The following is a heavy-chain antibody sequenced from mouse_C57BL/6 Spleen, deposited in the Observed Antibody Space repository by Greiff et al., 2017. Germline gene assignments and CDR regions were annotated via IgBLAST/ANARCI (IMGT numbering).Heavy chain of an antibody. CDR1: GYSITSGYD. J-gene: IGHJ3*01. CDR2: ISYSGST. Sequence: EVQGVESGPGMVKPSQSLSLTCTVTGYSITSGYDWHWIRHFPGNKLEWMGYISYSGSTNYNPSLKSRISITHDTSKNHFFLKLNSVTTEDTATNCCASSSYDYGAWFANGGQGPLVTVSA. CDR3: ASSSYDYGAWFAN. V-gene: IGHV3-1*01. D-gene: IGHD2-4*01.